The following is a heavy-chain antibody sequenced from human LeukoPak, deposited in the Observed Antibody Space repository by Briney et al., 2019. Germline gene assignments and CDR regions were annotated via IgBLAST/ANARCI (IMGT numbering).Heavy chain of an antibody. CDR2: IYYNGNT. CDR1: GGSISSSSYY. CDR3: ARGRSNYYGMDV. V-gene: IGHV4-61*01. D-gene: IGHD1-26*01. Sequence: PSETLSLTCTVSGGSISSSSYYWNWIRRPPGKGLEWIGYIYYNGNTNYSPSLKSRVTMSVDTSKNLFSLKVSSVTAADTAVYYCARGRSNYYGMDVWGQGTTVTVSS. J-gene: IGHJ6*02.